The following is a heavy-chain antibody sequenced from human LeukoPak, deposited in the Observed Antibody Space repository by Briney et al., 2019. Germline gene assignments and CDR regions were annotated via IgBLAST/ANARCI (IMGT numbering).Heavy chain of an antibody. V-gene: IGHV3-7*05. Sequence: GGSLRLSCAASGFTFSSYWMSWVRQAPGKGLEGVANIKQDGSEKYYVESVKGRFTISRDNAKNSLYLKMNSLRAEETAVYYCARDLLEGFLEWFDAFDIWGQGTMVTVSS. D-gene: IGHD3-3*01. CDR1: GFTFSSYW. CDR2: IKQDGSEK. J-gene: IGHJ3*02. CDR3: ARDLLEGFLEWFDAFDI.